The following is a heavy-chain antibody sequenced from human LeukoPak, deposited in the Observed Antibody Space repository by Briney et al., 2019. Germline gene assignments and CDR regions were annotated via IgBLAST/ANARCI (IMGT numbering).Heavy chain of an antibody. D-gene: IGHD3-10*02. J-gene: IGHJ4*02. CDR1: GASISSSY. CDR3: ASFRVLAGFDY. CDR2: IHYTGTT. V-gene: IGHV4-59*08. Sequence: SETLSLTCTVSGASISSSYWSWIRQPPGKGLEWIGYIHYTGTTNYNPSLKSRVTTSLDTSKNQFSLKLSSVTAADTAVYYCASFRVLAGFDYGGRAVVVTVSS.